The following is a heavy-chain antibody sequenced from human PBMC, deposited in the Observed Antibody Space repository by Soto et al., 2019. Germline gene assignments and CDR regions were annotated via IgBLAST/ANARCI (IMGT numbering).Heavy chain of an antibody. CDR1: GYTFTGYY. Sequence: ASVKVSCKASGYTFTGYYMHWVRQAPGQGLEWMGWINPNSGGTNYAQKFQGWVTMTRDTSISTAYMELSRLRSDDTAVYYCARGGGYPGNNYYYYYTDFCGKGIMVTVSS. CDR3: ARGGGYPGNNYYYYYTDF. J-gene: IGHJ6*03. CDR2: INPNSGGT. D-gene: IGHD5-12*01. V-gene: IGHV1-2*04.